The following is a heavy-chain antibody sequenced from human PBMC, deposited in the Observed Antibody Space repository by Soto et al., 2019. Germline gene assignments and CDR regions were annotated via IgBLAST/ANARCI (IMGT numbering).Heavy chain of an antibody. CDR3: SIAPMCRQSRDMWYYFDY. D-gene: IGHD2-21*01. CDR2: INPFSRRA. J-gene: IGHJ4*02. V-gene: IGHV1-69*01. CDR1: AGTFNNYA. Sequence: QVQLVQSGAEVTKPGPSVKVSCKAPAGTFNNYAMTSVRLAPGQGLEWLGGINPFSRRAKYAPKFQGRVTITADDSTTIAYAALSSLSSEGTAVYYCSIAPMCRQSRDMWYYFDYRGPAALLTVSS.